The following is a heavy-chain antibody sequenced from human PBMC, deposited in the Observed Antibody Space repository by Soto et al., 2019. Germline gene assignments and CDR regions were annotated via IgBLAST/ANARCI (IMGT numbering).Heavy chain of an antibody. Sequence: EVQLVESGGGFVQPGRSLRLSCTSSGFTFENYAMHWVRQAPGKGLEWVSGISWNRGTIGYAHSVRGRFTISRDNAKSSLYLQMDSLRPEDTGLYYCAKDELYSNFEHYFDYWGRGTLVTVSS. J-gene: IGHJ4*02. CDR2: ISWNRGTI. V-gene: IGHV3-9*01. CDR1: GFTFENYA. CDR3: AKDELYSNFEHYFDY. D-gene: IGHD4-4*01.